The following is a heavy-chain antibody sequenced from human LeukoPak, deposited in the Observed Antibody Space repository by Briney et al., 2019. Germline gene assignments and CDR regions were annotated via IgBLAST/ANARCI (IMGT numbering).Heavy chain of an antibody. CDR3: ARNAMARGNHFDY. CDR1: GFTFSSYA. D-gene: IGHD3-10*01. CDR2: ISSNGGNT. J-gene: IGHJ4*02. Sequence: PGGSLRLSCAASGFTFSSYAMHWVRQPPGKGLEYVSAISSNGGNTYYANSVKGRFTISRDNSKDTLYLQMGSLRAEDMAVYYCARNAMARGNHFDYWGQGTLVAVSS. V-gene: IGHV3-64*01.